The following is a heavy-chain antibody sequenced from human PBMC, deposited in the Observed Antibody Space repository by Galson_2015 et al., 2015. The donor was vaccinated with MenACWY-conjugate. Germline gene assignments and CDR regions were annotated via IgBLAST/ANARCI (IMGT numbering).Heavy chain of an antibody. J-gene: IGHJ3*02. CDR2: IHYSGGT. V-gene: IGHV4-39*01. CDR1: GGSIRSHDLY. CDR3: GRRRPRDIGGGFDI. D-gene: IGHD2-15*01. Sequence: SETLSLTCTVSGGSIRSHDLYCGWFRQPPGKGLEWIGNIHYSGGTYHNPSLKSRISTSVDTSKNQFSLNLASVTAADTATYYCGRRRPRDIGGGFDIWGQGTLVTVSS.